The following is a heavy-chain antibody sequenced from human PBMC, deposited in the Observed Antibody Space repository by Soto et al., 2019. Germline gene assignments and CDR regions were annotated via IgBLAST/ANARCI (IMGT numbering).Heavy chain of an antibody. CDR3: AKTKTPHVRNGMYV. CDR2: IYYSGST. J-gene: IGHJ6*04. D-gene: IGHD2-8*01. V-gene: IGHV4-31*04. CDR1: GDSLSSGGYY. Sequence: QVRLQESGPGLVRPSQTLSLTCTVSGDSLSSGGYYCSWIRQLPGKGLEWIGFIYYSGSTFYNPSLRSRVTMSADASKKQSSLKLSSVTAVDTSVYYCAKTKTPHVRNGMYVWGEGTTVTVSS.